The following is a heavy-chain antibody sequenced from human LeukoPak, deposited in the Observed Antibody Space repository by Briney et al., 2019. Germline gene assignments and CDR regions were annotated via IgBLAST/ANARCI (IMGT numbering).Heavy chain of an antibody. CDR1: GFTFSSYA. D-gene: IGHD6-13*01. V-gene: IGHV3-23*01. CDR2: ITGGGDTT. Sequence: GGSLRLSCAASGFTFSSYAMTWVRQAPGKGLEWVSAITGGGDTTYYADSVKGRFTISRDNAKNSLYLQMNSLRAEDTAVYYCARAPTSEQQLHFDYWGQGILVTVSS. CDR3: ARAPTSEQQLHFDY. J-gene: IGHJ4*02.